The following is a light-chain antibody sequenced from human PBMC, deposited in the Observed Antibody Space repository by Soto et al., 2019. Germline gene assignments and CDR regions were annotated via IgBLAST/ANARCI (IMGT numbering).Light chain of an antibody. J-gene: IGKJ1*01. CDR1: QSVSSY. CDR3: QQSGSSPWT. V-gene: IGKV3-20*01. CDR2: DAS. Sequence: IVLTQSPVTRSLSSGERATLSCRASQSVSSYLAWYQQKPGQAPRLLIYDASNRATGIPARFSGGGSGTDFTITISRLEKEDGAVYYCQQSGSSPWTFGQGTKVDIK.